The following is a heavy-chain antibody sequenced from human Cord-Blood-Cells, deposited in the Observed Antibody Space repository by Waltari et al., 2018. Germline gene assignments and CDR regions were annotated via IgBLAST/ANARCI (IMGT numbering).Heavy chain of an antibody. V-gene: IGHV1-46*01. Sequence: QVQLVQSGAEVKKPGASVKVSCKASGYTFTSYYMHWVRQAPGQGLEWKGIINPSGGSTSYAQKFQGRVTMTRDTSTSTVYMELSSLRSEDTAVYYCARDGAISSSWYYFDYWGQGTLVTVSS. CDR2: INPSGGST. CDR3: ARDGAISSSWYYFDY. J-gene: IGHJ4*02. D-gene: IGHD6-13*01. CDR1: GYTFTSYY.